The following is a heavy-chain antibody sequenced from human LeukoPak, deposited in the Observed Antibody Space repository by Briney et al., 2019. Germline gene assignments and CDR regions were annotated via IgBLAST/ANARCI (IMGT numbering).Heavy chain of an antibody. D-gene: IGHD6-6*01. Sequence: ASAKVSCKASGYTFTGYYMHWVRQAPGQGLEWMGWINPNSGGTNYAQKFQGRVTMTRDTSISTAYMELSRLRSDDTAVYYCARDRRVGSSSVNWFDPWGQGTLVTVSS. CDR3: ARDRRVGSSSVNWFDP. V-gene: IGHV1-2*02. J-gene: IGHJ5*02. CDR1: GYTFTGYY. CDR2: INPNSGGT.